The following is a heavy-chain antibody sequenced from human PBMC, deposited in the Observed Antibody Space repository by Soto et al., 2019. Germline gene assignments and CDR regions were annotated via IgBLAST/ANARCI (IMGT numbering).Heavy chain of an antibody. J-gene: IGHJ4*02. CDR1: GGSISSGGYY. CDR2: IYYGGGT. V-gene: IGHV4-31*03. CDR3: ARGTTVTSYYFDY. D-gene: IGHD4-17*01. Sequence: QVQLQESGPGLVKPSQTLSLTCTVSGGSISSGGYYWSWIRQHPGKGLEWIGYIYYGGGTYYNPSLKSRVTISVDTSKNQFSLKLSSVTAADTAVYYCARGTTVTSYYFDYWGQGTLVTVSS.